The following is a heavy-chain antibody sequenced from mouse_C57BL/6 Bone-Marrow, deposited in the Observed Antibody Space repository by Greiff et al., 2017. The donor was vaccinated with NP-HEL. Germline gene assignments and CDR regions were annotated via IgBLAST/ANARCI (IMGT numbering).Heavy chain of an antibody. CDR1: GYTFTSYW. J-gene: IGHJ4*01. CDR3: ARLRSSNSDYYAMDY. CDR2: IDPSDSYT. D-gene: IGHD2-5*01. V-gene: IGHV1-59*01. Sequence: QVQLQQSGAELVRPGTSVKLSCKASGYTFTSYWMHWVKQRPGQGLEWIGVIDPSDSYTNYNQKFKGKATLTVDTSSSTAYMQLSSLTSEDSAVYYCARLRSSNSDYYAMDYWGQGTSVTVSS.